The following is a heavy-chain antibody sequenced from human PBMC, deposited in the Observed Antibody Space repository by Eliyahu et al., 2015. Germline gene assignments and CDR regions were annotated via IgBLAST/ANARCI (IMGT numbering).Heavy chain of an antibody. D-gene: IGHD1-7*01. CDR1: GFPFLXLX. CDR2: IRYDGSNK. CDR3: AKDPSFNWNYNRFDQDYYYYGMDV. J-gene: IGHJ6*02. V-gene: IGHV3-30*02. Sequence: QVQLVESGGGVVQPGGSLXPSCXASGFPFLXLXXPRGRPGKGLEWVAFIRYDGSNKYYADSVKGRFTISRDNSKNTLYLQMNSLRAEDTAVYYCAKDPSFNWNYNRFDQDYYYYGMDVWGQGTTVTVSS.